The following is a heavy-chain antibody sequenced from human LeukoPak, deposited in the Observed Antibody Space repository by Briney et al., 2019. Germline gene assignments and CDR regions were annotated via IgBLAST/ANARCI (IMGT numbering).Heavy chain of an antibody. CDR1: GGSISSSSYY. J-gene: IGHJ4*02. Sequence: SETLSLTCTVSGGSISSSSYYWGWIRQPPGKGLEWIGSIFYSGNTYYNPSLKRRVTISVDTSRNQFSLNLSSVTAADTAVYYCARRLSMIVVLTPHQGFDYWGQGTLVTVSS. D-gene: IGHD3-22*01. CDR3: ARRLSMIVVLTPHQGFDY. V-gene: IGHV4-39*01. CDR2: IFYSGNT.